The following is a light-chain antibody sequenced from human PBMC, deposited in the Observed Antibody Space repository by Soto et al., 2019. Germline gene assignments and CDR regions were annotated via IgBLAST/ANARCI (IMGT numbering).Light chain of an antibody. CDR2: DAI. V-gene: IGKV3-15*01. CDR3: QQYDAWPLT. CDR1: QNIHNH. J-gene: IGKJ4*01. Sequence: DKLMSQSPATLSVSPGERVTLSCRASQNIHNHMSWFLQKPGQTPRLLIYDAIIRAPDVPARFSGSRSGTEFTLTINSLQYEDFAVYYCQQYDAWPLTFGGGTKVDIK.